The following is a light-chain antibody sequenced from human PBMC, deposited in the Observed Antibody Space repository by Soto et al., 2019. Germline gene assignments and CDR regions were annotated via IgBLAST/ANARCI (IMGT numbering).Light chain of an antibody. Sequence: IQMTQSPSSLSASVGDRVTITCRASQSISNFLSWYQQKPWKAPKLLIFGTSSLQSGVPSRFSGSGSGTDFTLTINGLQPDDFATYYCQQSYSIPLTFGGGTKVEIK. CDR3: QQSYSIPLT. J-gene: IGKJ4*01. V-gene: IGKV1-39*01. CDR1: QSISNF. CDR2: GTS.